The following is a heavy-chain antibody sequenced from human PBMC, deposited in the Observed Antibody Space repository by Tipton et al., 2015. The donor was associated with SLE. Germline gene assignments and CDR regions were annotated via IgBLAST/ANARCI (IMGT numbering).Heavy chain of an antibody. V-gene: IGHV3-9*01. CDR2: ISWNSGSI. J-gene: IGHJ3*02. CDR3: ARDCGGSDAFDI. CDR1: GFTFDDYA. D-gene: IGHD2-21*01. Sequence: SLRLSCAASGFTFDDYAMHWVRQAPGKGLEWVSGISWNSGSIGYADSVKGRFTISRDNAKNSLYLQMNSLRAEDTALYYCARDCGGSDAFDIWGQGTMVTVSS.